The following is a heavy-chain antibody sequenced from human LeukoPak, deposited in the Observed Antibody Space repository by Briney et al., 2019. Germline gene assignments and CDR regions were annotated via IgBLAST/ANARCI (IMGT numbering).Heavy chain of an antibody. V-gene: IGHV4-59*01. CDR2: IYFGGTT. J-gene: IGHJ5*02. CDR1: GGSIKNYY. D-gene: IGHD4-23*01. CDR3: ARHRSDTGGKKGVNWFDP. Sequence: SETLSLTCSVSGGSIKNYYWSWIRQPPGKGLECLGNIYFGGTTAYNSSLKSRLTISVDTFKNQLSLNLQSVTAADTATYYCARHRSDTGGKKGVNWFDPWGQGTLVTVSS.